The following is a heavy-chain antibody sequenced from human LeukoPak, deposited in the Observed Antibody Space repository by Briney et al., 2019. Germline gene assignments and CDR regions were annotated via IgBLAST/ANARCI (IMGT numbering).Heavy chain of an antibody. CDR1: GASISSYY. J-gene: IGHJ4*02. D-gene: IGHD1-26*01. CDR2: IYYSGST. CDR3: ARLAGGSYGPLTPFDY. V-gene: IGHV4-59*08. Sequence: SETLSLTCTVSGASISSYYWSWIRQPPGKGLEWIGDIYYSGSTNYNPSLKSRVTISVDTSKNQFSLRLSSVTAADTAVYYSARLAGGSYGPLTPFDYWGQGTLVTVSS.